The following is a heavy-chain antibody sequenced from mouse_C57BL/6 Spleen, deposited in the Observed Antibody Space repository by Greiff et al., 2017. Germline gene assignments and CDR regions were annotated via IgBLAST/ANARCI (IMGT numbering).Heavy chain of an antibody. CDR1: GFTFSSYG. J-gene: IGHJ2*01. Sequence: EVQLVESGGDLVKPGGSLKLSCAASGFTFSSYGMSWVRQTPDKRLEWVATISSGGSYTYYPDSVKGRFTISRDNAKNTLYLQMSSLKSEDTAMYYCARFGTTVVNYFDYWGQGTTLTVSS. V-gene: IGHV5-6*01. D-gene: IGHD1-1*01. CDR3: ARFGTTVVNYFDY. CDR2: ISSGGSYT.